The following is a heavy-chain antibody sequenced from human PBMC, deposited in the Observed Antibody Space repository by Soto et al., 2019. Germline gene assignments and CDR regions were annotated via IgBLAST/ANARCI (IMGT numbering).Heavy chain of an antibody. CDR3: ARDRSGVLWCGELLYMPDGDYYYYCMDV. J-gene: IGHJ6*02. CDR2: ISAYNGNT. CDR1: GYTFTSYG. V-gene: IGHV1-18*01. Sequence: QVQLVQSGAEVKKPGASVKVSCKASGYTFTSYGISWVRQAPGQGLEWMGWISAYNGNTNYAQKLQGRVTMTTDTSTRTAYMELRSLRSDDTAVYYCARDRSGVLWCGELLYMPDGDYYYYCMDVWGQGTTVTVSS. D-gene: IGHD3-10*01.